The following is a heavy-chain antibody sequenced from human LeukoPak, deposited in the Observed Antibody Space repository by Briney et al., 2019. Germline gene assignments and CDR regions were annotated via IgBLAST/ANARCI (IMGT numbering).Heavy chain of an antibody. Sequence: PGGSLRLSCAASGFTFSRYSMTWVRQAPGKGLEWVANINEDGSEKYYVDSVKGRFTISRDNAKNSLYPQMSSLRPEDTAVYYCARADSITGSDYWGQGTLVTVSS. CDR1: GFTFSRYS. V-gene: IGHV3-7*01. D-gene: IGHD1-20*01. CDR2: INEDGSEK. CDR3: ARADSITGSDY. J-gene: IGHJ4*02.